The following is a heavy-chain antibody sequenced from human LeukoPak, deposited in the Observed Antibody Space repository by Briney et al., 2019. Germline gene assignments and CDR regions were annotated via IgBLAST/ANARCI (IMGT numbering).Heavy chain of an antibody. CDR2: ISGSGGST. Sequence: GGSLRLSYAASGFTFSSYAMSWVRQAPGKGLEWVSAISGSGGSTYYADSVKGRFTISRDNSKNTLYLQMNSLRAEDTAVYYCAKDLRGYYYDSSADYWGQGTLVTVSS. CDR1: GFTFSSYA. V-gene: IGHV3-23*01. CDR3: AKDLRGYYYDSSADY. D-gene: IGHD3-22*01. J-gene: IGHJ4*02.